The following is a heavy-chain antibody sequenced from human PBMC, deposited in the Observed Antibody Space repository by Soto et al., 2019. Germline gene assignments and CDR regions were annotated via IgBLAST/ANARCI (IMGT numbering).Heavy chain of an antibody. J-gene: IGHJ5*02. CDR1: GYTFTTFD. D-gene: IGHD3-22*01. Sequence: ASVKVSCKTSGYTFTTFDINWVRQATGQGLEWMGWMNPDTGRAGYAPKFQGRVTLTRDTSISTAYLELSSLTSEDTAVYYYDSSGQSAWFDPWGQGTLVTVSS. V-gene: IGHV1-8*01. CDR3: DSSGQSAWFDP. CDR2: MNPDTGRA.